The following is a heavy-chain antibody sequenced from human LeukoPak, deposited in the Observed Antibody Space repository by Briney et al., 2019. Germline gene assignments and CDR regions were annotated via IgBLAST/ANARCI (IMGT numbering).Heavy chain of an antibody. CDR1: GYTLSEVF. J-gene: IGHJ5*02. Sequence: ASVKVSCKVSGYTLSEVFIHWVRQAPGKGLEWMGGFDPEDGETVYAQKFQGRVTITADKSTSTAYMELSSLGSEDTAVYYCASTGSGYSNWFDPWGQGTLVTVSS. D-gene: IGHD3-22*01. V-gene: IGHV1-24*01. CDR3: ASTGSGYSNWFDP. CDR2: FDPEDGET.